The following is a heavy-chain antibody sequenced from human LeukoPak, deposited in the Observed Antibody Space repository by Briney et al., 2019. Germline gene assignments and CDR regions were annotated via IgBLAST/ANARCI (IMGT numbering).Heavy chain of an antibody. CDR3: ARGPFSSSWSDFDY. V-gene: IGHV3-21*06. J-gene: IGHJ4*02. Sequence: PGGSLRLSCAASGFTFSDYSLNWVRQAPGKGLEWVSCISGDSRYIYYADSVKGRSTISRDNAQNSLYLQMNSLRAEDTAVYYCARGPFSSSWSDFDYWGQGTLVTVSS. D-gene: IGHD6-13*01. CDR2: ISGDSRYI. CDR1: GFTFSDYS.